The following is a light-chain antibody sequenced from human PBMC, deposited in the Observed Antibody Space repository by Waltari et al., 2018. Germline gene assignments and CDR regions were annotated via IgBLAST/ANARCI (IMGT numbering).Light chain of an antibody. CDR1: SSDVGGYNY. CDR2: EVS. CDR3: SSYTSSSTVV. Sequence: QSALTQPASVSGSPGQSITISCTGTSSDVGGYNYASWYQQHPGKAPKPMIYEVSNPPSGFSXRFSGSKSGNTASLTISGLQAEDEADYYCSSYTSSSTVVFGGGTKLTVL. V-gene: IGLV2-14*01. J-gene: IGLJ2*01.